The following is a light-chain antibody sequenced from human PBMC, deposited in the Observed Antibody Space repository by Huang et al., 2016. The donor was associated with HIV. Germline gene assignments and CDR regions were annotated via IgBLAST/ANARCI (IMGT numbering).Light chain of an antibody. CDR1: KNISR. J-gene: IGKJ1*01. V-gene: IGKV3-15*01. CDR3: QQYDGWPPWT. Sequence: EIVMKQSPATLSVSPGERATLSCRASKNISRLARYQQKPGQAPRLLIYDASSRATGIPARFSGSGSGTEITLTVSSLQSEDFALYYCQQYDGWPPWTFGQGTQVDIK. CDR2: DAS.